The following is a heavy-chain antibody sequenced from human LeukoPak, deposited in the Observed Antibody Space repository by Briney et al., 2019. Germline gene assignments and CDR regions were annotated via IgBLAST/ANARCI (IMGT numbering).Heavy chain of an antibody. D-gene: IGHD4-17*01. J-gene: IGHJ6*02. CDR1: GFKFSSYW. V-gene: IGHV3-74*01. CDR3: ARALVDYGDYYYYCGMDV. CDR2: INTNGDSA. Sequence: PGGSLRLSCAVSGFKFSSYWMNWVRQVPGKGLVWVAHINTNGDSANYADSVKGRFTISRDNSKNTLYLQMNSLRAEDTAVYYCARALVDYGDYYYYCGMDVWGQGTTVTVSS.